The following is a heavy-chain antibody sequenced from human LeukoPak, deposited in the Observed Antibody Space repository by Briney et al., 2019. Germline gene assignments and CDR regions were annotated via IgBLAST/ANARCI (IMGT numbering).Heavy chain of an antibody. D-gene: IGHD3-9*01. J-gene: IGHJ4*02. Sequence: SGGSLRLSCAASGFTFDDYGMSWVRQAPGKGLEWVAFIRNVGNNKYHADSVKGRFTISRDNSKSTQYLQMNSLRAEDTALYYCVRDFEWGFDHWGQGTLVTVSS. CDR2: IRNVGNNK. CDR3: VRDFEWGFDH. CDR1: GFTFDDYG. V-gene: IGHV3-30*02.